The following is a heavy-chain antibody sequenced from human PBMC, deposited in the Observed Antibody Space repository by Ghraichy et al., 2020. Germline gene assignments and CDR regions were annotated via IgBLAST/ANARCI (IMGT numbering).Heavy chain of an antibody. D-gene: IGHD6-19*01. J-gene: IGHJ4*02. CDR1: EFTPTTYW. CDR3: AAGSGWLSDS. V-gene: IGHV3-7*03. Sequence: GGSLTLSCAASEFTPTTYWMNWVRQAPGKGLEWVAIIDQDGSEKVYVDSVRGRFTISRDNAKKSLYLQMNSLRDEDTAIYFCAAGSGWLSDSWGRGTLVTVSS. CDR2: IDQDGSEK.